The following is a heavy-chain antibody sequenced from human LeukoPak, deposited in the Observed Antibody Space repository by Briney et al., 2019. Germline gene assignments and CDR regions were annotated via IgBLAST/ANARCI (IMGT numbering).Heavy chain of an antibody. Sequence: GGSLRLSCAASGFTFSSYAMSWVRQAPGKGLEWVSTISGSGTYYADSVKGRFTISRDNSKNTLYLQMNSLRAEDTALYYCVRTPDYWGQGTLVTVSS. V-gene: IGHV3-23*01. CDR3: VRTPDY. D-gene: IGHD4-23*01. CDR2: ISGSGT. J-gene: IGHJ4*02. CDR1: GFTFSSYA.